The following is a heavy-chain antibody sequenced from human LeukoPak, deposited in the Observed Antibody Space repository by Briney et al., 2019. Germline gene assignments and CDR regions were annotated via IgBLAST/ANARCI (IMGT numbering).Heavy chain of an antibody. Sequence: SETLSLTCTVSGGSISSYYWSWIRPPPGKGLEWIGYIYYSGSTNYNPSLKSRVTISVDTSKNQFSLKLSSVTAADTAVYYCARYYYYYGIDVWGQGTTVTVSS. CDR1: GGSISSYY. CDR3: ARYYYYYGIDV. J-gene: IGHJ6*02. CDR2: IYYSGST. V-gene: IGHV4-59*08.